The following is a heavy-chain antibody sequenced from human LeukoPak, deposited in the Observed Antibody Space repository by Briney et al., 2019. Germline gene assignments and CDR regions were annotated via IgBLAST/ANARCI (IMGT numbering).Heavy chain of an antibody. CDR2: INSDGSST. CDR1: GFTFSSYG. Sequence: GGSLRLSCAASGFTFSSYGMNWVRQAPGKGLVWVSRINSDGSSTSYADSVKGRFTISRDNAKNTLYLQMNSLRAEDTAVYYCAREAEDYGDSPYYYYYYMDVWGKGTTVTVSS. V-gene: IGHV3-74*01. J-gene: IGHJ6*03. D-gene: IGHD4-17*01. CDR3: AREAEDYGDSPYYYYYYMDV.